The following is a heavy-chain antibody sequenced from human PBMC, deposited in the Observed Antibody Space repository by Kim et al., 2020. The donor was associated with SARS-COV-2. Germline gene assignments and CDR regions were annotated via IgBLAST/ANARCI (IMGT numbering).Heavy chain of an antibody. V-gene: IGHV3-30*18. CDR3: AKDARLRRINWFDP. J-gene: IGHJ5*02. CDR2: ISYDGSNK. Sequence: GGSLRLSCAASGFTFSSYGMHWVRQAPGKGLEWVAVISYDGSNKYYADSVKGRFTISRDNSKNTLYLQMNSLRAEDTAVYYCAKDARLRRINWFDPWGQGTLVTVSS. D-gene: IGHD5-12*01. CDR1: GFTFSSYG.